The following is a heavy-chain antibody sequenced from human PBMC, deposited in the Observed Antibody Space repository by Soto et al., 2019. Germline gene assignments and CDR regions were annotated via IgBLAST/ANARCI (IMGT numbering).Heavy chain of an antibody. Sequence: EVQLVESGGGLVQPGGSVRLSCAASGFTFGTYWMSWVRQAPGKGLEWVANINEDGSKNYYVDSVRGRFTISRDNAQKSLYLHMSSLRAEDTAVYYCARSGDVATVTDYWGQGTLVTVSS. D-gene: IGHD4-17*01. V-gene: IGHV3-7*01. CDR3: ARSGDVATVTDY. CDR2: INEDGSKN. CDR1: GFTFGTYW. J-gene: IGHJ4*02.